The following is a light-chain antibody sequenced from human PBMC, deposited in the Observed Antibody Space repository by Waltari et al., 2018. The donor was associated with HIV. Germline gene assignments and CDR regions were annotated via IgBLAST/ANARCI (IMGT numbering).Light chain of an antibody. CDR3: CSYAGSTTWL. CDR1: SSDVGIYNL. CDR2: EDD. Sequence: SALTQPASVSGSPGQAITVSCTGSSSDVGIYNLVPWYQQHPGKAPKLMIYEDDKRPSGVSNRFSGSKSGNTASLTISGLQAEDEADYYCCSYAGSTTWLFGGGTKLTVL. V-gene: IGLV2-23*01. J-gene: IGLJ3*02.